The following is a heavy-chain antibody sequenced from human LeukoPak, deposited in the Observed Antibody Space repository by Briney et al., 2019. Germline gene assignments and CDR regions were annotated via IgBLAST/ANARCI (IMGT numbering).Heavy chain of an antibody. J-gene: IGHJ5*02. D-gene: IGHD3-16*02. CDR3: AREESDYVWGGYRPTTNWFDP. CDR2: IYYSGST. CDR1: GGSISSSSYY. V-gene: IGHV4-39*07. Sequence: SETLSLTCTVSGGSISSSSYYWGWIRQPPGKGLEWIGSIYYSGSTYYNPSLKSRVTISVDTSKNQFSLKLSSVTAADTAVYYCAREESDYVWGGYRPTTNWFDPWGQGTLVTVSS.